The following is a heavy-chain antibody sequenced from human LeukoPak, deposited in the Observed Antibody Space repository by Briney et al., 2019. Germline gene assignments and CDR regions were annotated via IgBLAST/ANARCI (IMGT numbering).Heavy chain of an antibody. V-gene: IGHV4-31*03. CDR2: IYYSGST. Sequence: SETLSLTCIVSRRFISCGCYYWSWIRQHSGKGLEWSGYIYYSGSTYYNPSLKSRVTISVDTSKNQFSLKLSSVTPVVTAVSYGGIWDGSNPNWFDPWGQGTLVTVSS. D-gene: IGHD1-1*01. J-gene: IGHJ5*02. CDR1: RRFISCGCYY. CDR3: GIWDGSNPNWFDP.